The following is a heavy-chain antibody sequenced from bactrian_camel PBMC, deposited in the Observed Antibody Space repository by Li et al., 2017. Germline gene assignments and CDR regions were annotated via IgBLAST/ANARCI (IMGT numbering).Heavy chain of an antibody. V-gene: IGHV3S1*01. Sequence: HVQLVESGGGSVQAGGSLRLTCVASGGFTYRSWCMAWFRQQPGKEREGVASILTGGGATDYADSVKGRFTISQDKAKNTVYLQMMSMEPEDTAMYYCAARLYCRGNACFSCAVSRGQGDYNYWGQGTQVTVS. J-gene: IGHJ4*01. CDR1: GGFTYRSWC. D-gene: IGHD1*01. CDR2: ILTGGGAT. CDR3: AARLYCRGNACFSCAVSRGQGDYNY.